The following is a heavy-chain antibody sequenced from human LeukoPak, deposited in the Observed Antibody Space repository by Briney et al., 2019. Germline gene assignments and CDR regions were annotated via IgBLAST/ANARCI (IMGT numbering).Heavy chain of an antibody. CDR1: GFTFSSYT. J-gene: IGHJ4*02. CDR2: ITTSDGNT. Sequence: GGSLRLSCAASGFTFSSYTMSWVRQAPGKGLEWVSTITTSDGNTYYADSVKGRFTNSRDNSKNTLYLQMNSLRAEDTAVYYCAKVLAYYFDYWGQGTLVTVSS. CDR3: AKVLAYYFDY. V-gene: IGHV3-23*01.